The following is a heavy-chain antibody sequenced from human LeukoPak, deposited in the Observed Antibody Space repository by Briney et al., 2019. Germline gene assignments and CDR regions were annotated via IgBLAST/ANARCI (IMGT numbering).Heavy chain of an antibody. J-gene: IGHJ4*02. Sequence: SETLSLTCTVPGGSTSNYYWSWIRQPPGKGLEWIGYIHSSGTTNYNPSLKNRVTISVDTSKNQFSLKLNSVTAADTAVYYCARGNGYNAYWGQGTLVTVSS. D-gene: IGHD5-24*01. CDR1: GGSTSNYY. CDR3: ARGNGYNAY. V-gene: IGHV4-59*01. CDR2: IHSSGTT.